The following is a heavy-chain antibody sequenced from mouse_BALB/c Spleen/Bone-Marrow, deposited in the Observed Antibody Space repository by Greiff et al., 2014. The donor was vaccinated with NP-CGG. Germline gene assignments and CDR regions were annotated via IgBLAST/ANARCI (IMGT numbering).Heavy chain of an antibody. D-gene: IGHD1-1*01. CDR2: INPYNDGT. Sequence: VQLKQSGPELVKPGASVKMSCKASGYTFTNYVIHWVKQKPGQGLEWIGYINPYNDGTKYNDKFKGKATLTSDESSSTAYMEFSSLTSEDSAVYYCARGGYYGTSLYWYFDVWGAGTTVTVSS. CDR3: ARGGYYGTSLYWYFDV. V-gene: IGHV1-14*01. CDR1: GYTFTNYV. J-gene: IGHJ1*01.